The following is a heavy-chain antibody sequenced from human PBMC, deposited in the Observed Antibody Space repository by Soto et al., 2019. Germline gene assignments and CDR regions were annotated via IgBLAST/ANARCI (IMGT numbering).Heavy chain of an antibody. J-gene: IGHJ4*02. CDR1: GFSFSAYG. CDR2: TASDGTNK. D-gene: IGHD1-26*01. V-gene: IGHV3-30*03. CDR3: ARKNPGRVTELPDY. Sequence: QVRLVESGGGVVQPGNSLRLSCAASGFSFSAYGMHWVRQAPGKGLEWVAVTASDGTNKYYGDSVKGRFTISRDNSRATLYLEMNSLRGDDTAVYYCARKNPGRVTELPDYWGQGTLVTVSS.